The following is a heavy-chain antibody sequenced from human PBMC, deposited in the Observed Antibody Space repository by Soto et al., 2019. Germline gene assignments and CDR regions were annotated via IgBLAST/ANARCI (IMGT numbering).Heavy chain of an antibody. V-gene: IGHV3-66*01. D-gene: IGHD3-9*01. Sequence: EVQLVESGGGLVQPGGSLRLSCAASGFTVSSNYMSWVRQAPGKGLEWVSVIYSGGSTYYADSVKGRFTISRDNSKNTLYLQMNSLRAEDTAVYYCARETTYYDILPGSQDAFDIWGQGTMVTVSS. CDR1: GFTVSSNY. CDR3: ARETTYYDILPGSQDAFDI. CDR2: IYSGGST. J-gene: IGHJ3*02.